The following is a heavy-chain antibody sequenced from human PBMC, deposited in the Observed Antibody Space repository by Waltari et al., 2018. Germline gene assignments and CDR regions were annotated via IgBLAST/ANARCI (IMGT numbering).Heavy chain of an antibody. CDR3: ARGSGVPFDY. CDR2: IYYSGST. CDR1: GGSISSYY. Sequence: QVQLQESGPGLVKPSETLSLPCTVSGGSISSYYWSWIRQPPGKGLEWIGYIYYSGSTKYNPSLKSRVTISVDTSNNQFSLKLSSVTAAYTAVYYCARGSGVPFDYWGQGTLVTVSS. V-gene: IGHV4-59*01. J-gene: IGHJ4*02. D-gene: IGHD3-10*01.